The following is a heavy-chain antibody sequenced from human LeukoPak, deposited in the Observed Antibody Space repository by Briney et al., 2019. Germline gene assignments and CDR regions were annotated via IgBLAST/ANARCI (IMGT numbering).Heavy chain of an antibody. CDR2: ISGSGGST. D-gene: IGHD2-21*02. Sequence: GGSLRLSCAASGFTFSTYAMHWVRQAPGKGLEWVSAISGSGGSTYYADSVKGRFTISRDNSKNTLYLQMNSLRAEDTAVYYCAKDSQAYCGGDCYFDYWGQGTLVTVSS. CDR3: AKDSQAYCGGDCYFDY. J-gene: IGHJ4*02. V-gene: IGHV3-23*01. CDR1: GFTFSTYA.